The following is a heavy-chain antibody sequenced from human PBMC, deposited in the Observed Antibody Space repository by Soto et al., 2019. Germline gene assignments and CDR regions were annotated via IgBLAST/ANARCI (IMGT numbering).Heavy chain of an antibody. CDR1: VFTLSSHW. Sequence: GGSLRLSCAASVFTLSSHWMHWVRQAPGKWLVWFSRIDPDGGTTXXADSVKGRXNISRENAKNTXSLQMXNMRVEDTAVYYCARAVGGPADYWCQGTLVTVSS. J-gene: IGHJ4*02. CDR3: ARAVGGPADY. V-gene: IGHV3-74*01. CDR2: IDPDGGTT. D-gene: IGHD6-19*01.